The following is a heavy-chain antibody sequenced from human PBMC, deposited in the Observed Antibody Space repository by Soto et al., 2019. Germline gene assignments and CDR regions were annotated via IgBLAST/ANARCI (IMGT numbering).Heavy chain of an antibody. D-gene: IGHD6-19*01. V-gene: IGHV6-1*01. J-gene: IGHJ6*03. CDR3: ARGWANSSCWYYYFMDV. CDR2: TYYRSKWYN. CDR1: GDSVSSNSAA. Sequence: SQTLSLTCAISGDSVSSNSAAWNWIRQSPSRGLEWLGRTYYRSKWYNDYAVSVKSRITIYPDTSKNQFSLQLNSVTPEGTDVYYWARGWANSSCWYYYFMDVWGKGTTVTVSS.